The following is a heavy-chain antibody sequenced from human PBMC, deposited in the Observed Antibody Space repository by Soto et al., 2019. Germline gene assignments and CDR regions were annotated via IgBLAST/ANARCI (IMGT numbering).Heavy chain of an antibody. CDR3: AKALGELSPESYDY. CDR2: ISYDGSDK. Sequence: QVQLVESGGGVVQPGRSPRLSCAASGFTFSSYAMHWVRQAPGKGLEWVAVISYDGSDKYYADSVKGRFTISRDNSKKTLNLQMNSLRADDTAVYYCAKALGELSPESYDYWGQGTLITVSS. CDR1: GFTFSSYA. V-gene: IGHV3-30*18. D-gene: IGHD3-16*02. J-gene: IGHJ4*02.